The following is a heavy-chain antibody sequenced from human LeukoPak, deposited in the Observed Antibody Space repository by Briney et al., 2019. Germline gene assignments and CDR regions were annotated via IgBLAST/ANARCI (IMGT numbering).Heavy chain of an antibody. Sequence: SETLSLACTVSGGSISSYYWSWIRQPPGKGLEWIGYIYYSGSTNYNPSLKSRVTISVDTSKNQFSLKLSSVTAADTAVYYCARGVYCSGGSCYSERGPHYYGMDVWGQGTTVTVSS. J-gene: IGHJ6*02. D-gene: IGHD2-15*01. CDR2: IYYSGST. CDR1: GGSISSYY. V-gene: IGHV4-59*01. CDR3: ARGVYCSGGSCYSERGPHYYGMDV.